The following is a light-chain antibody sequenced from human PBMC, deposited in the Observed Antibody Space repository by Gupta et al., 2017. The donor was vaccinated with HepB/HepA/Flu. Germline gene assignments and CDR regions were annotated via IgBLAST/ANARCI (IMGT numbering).Light chain of an antibody. V-gene: IGLV1-40*01. Sequence: QSVLTQPPSVPGAPGQRVTISCTGSSSNIGAPYDVHWYHQLPGTAPKLLIYGNNNRPSGVPDRFSGSKSGTSASLAITGLQAEDEADYYCQSYDSSLSAWVFGGGTKLTVL. CDR3: QSYDSSLSAWV. J-gene: IGLJ3*02. CDR2: GNN. CDR1: SSNIGAPYD.